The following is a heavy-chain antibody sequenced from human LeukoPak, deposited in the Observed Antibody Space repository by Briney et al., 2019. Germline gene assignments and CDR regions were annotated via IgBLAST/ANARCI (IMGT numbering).Heavy chain of an antibody. V-gene: IGHV3-23*01. Sequence: PGGPLTLSCAASGFTFSTYAMSWPRQAPGKGLQWVSASRGNDDRADYADSVEGRFTTSRDNSKNTVYLQMNSLGAEDTAVYFCAKAEDTVATNFDSWGQGALVTVSS. CDR3: AKAEDTVATNFDS. CDR2: SRGNDDRA. J-gene: IGHJ4*02. CDR1: GFTFSTYA. D-gene: IGHD5-12*01.